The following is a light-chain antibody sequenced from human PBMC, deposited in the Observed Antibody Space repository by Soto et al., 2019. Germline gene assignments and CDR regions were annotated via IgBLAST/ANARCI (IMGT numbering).Light chain of an antibody. CDR3: SSWTSSSTFV. J-gene: IGLJ1*01. CDR2: EVS. Sequence: QSALTQPPSVSGSPGQSVTISCTGTSSDVGSYNRVSWYQQPPATAPKLMIYEVSNRPSWVPDRFSGSKSGNTASLTISGLQAEDEADYYCSSWTSSSTFVFGTGTKLTVL. CDR1: SSDVGSYNR. V-gene: IGLV2-18*02.